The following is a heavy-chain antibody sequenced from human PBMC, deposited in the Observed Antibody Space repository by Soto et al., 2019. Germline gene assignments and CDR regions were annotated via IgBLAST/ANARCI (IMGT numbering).Heavy chain of an antibody. CDR3: ARARYSSSWYLDY. J-gene: IGHJ4*02. CDR2: IYYTGNT. V-gene: IGHV4-31*03. CDR1: GDSINNANYS. D-gene: IGHD6-13*01. Sequence: KPSETLSLTCTFSGDSINNANYSWSWIRQHPGKGLEWIGYIYYTGNTYYNPSLKSRVTISVDTSKNQFSLTLNSVTAADAAVYYCARARYSSSWYLDYWGQGTLVTVSS.